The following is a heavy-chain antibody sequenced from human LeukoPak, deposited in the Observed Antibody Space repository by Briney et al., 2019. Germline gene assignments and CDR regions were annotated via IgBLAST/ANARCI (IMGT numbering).Heavy chain of an antibody. CDR1: GFTFSSYA. CDR2: ISGSGGST. V-gene: IGHV3-23*01. CDR3: AKDSDYCTNGVCYSGLGGFDY. J-gene: IGHJ4*02. D-gene: IGHD2-8*01. Sequence: GASLRLSCAASGFTFSSYAMSWVRQAPGKGLEWVSAISGSGGSTYYADSVKGRFTISRDNSKNTLYLQMNSLRAEDTAVYYCAKDSDYCTNGVCYSGLGGFDYWAREPWSPSPQ.